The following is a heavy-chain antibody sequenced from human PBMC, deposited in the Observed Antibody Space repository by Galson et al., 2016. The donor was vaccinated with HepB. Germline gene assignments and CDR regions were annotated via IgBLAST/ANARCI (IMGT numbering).Heavy chain of an antibody. V-gene: IGHV3-15*07. Sequence: SLRLSCAASGFSFTNTWMNWVPQAPGKGLEWACRIKSRYDGGAIEYAAPVTGRLNIARDDSKNTLYLQMNSLKTEDTALYYCTTDLGAPRRSSGSSGYYYGPRGYWGQGTLVTVSS. CDR2: IKSRYDGGAI. D-gene: IGHD3-22*01. CDR1: GFSFTNTW. J-gene: IGHJ4*02. CDR3: TTDLGAPRRSSGSSGYYYGPRGY.